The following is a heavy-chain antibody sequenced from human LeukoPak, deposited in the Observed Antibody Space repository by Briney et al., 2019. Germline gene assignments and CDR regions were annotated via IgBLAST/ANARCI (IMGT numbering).Heavy chain of an antibody. J-gene: IGHJ5*02. V-gene: IGHV4-39*07. CDR3: ARGLRAGWFDP. D-gene: IGHD2-15*01. CDR1: SVSISNSNCY. CDR2: IYESGST. Sequence: PSETLSLTCIVSSVSISNSNCYWGWIRQPPGKGLEWIGNIYESGSTYYNPSLRSRVTISVATSKNQFSLHLRSVTAADTAVYYCARGLRAGWFDPWGQGTLVTVSS.